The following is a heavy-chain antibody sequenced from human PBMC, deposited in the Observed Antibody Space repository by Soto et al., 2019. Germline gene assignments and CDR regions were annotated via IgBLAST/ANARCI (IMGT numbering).Heavy chain of an antibody. Sequence: SVKVSCKASGGTFSSYAISWARQAPGQGLEWMGGIIPIFGTTNYAQKFQGRVTITADESTRTAYMELSSLRSEDTAVYYCARAEPGAGFSTNYYYGMDVWGQGTTVTVSS. J-gene: IGHJ6*02. D-gene: IGHD6-19*01. CDR2: IIPIFGTT. CDR3: ARAEPGAGFSTNYYYGMDV. V-gene: IGHV1-69*13. CDR1: GGTFSSYA.